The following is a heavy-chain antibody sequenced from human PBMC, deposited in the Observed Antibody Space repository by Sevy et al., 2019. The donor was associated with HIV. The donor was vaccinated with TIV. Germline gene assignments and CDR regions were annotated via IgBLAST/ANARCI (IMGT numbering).Heavy chain of an antibody. Sequence: GASVKVSCKTSGYTFTDYGIGWVRQAPGQGLEWVSWINPSDGNRNYAQRLQGRVTMTTDTSTSTAYMELWSLRSDDTAIYYCARDVTGNYYVDYWGQGTLVTVSS. J-gene: IGHJ4*02. V-gene: IGHV1-18*01. CDR3: ARDVTGNYYVDY. CDR1: GYTFTDYG. D-gene: IGHD1-26*01. CDR2: INPSDGNR.